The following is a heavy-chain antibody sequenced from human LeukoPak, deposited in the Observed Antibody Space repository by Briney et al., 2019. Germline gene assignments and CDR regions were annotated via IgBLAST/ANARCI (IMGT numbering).Heavy chain of an antibody. CDR2: IYYSGST. CDR3: ARSVIAAAGTFDP. CDR1: GGSISSGGYY. Sequence: SETLPLTCTVSGGSISSGGYYWSWIRQPPGKGLEWIGYIYYSGSTNYNPSLKSRVTISVDTSKNQFSLKLSSVTAADTAVYYCARSVIAAAGTFDPWGQGTLVTVSS. V-gene: IGHV4-61*08. J-gene: IGHJ5*02. D-gene: IGHD6-13*01.